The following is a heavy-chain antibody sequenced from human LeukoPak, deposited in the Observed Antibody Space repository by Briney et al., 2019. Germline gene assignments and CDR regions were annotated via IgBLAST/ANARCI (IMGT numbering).Heavy chain of an antibody. CDR3: ARGGSYRTDSFDY. Sequence: GGSLRLSCAASGFTLSSNWMHWVRQAPGEGLVWVSRINSDGSSIDNADSVKGRFTISRDNAKNTLYLQMNSLRAEDTAVYYCARGGSYRTDSFDYWGQGTLVTVSS. V-gene: IGHV3-74*01. CDR2: INSDGSSI. D-gene: IGHD3-3*01. CDR1: GFTLSSNW. J-gene: IGHJ4*02.